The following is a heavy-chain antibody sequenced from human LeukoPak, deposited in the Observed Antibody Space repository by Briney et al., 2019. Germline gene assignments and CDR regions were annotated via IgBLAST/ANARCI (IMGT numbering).Heavy chain of an antibody. V-gene: IGHV1-8*01. D-gene: IGHD2/OR15-2a*01. CDR3: ARGGGTFSYYYYYYMDV. CDR1: GYTFTSYD. CDR2: MNPNSGNT. J-gene: IGHJ6*03. Sequence: ASGKVSCKASGYTFTSYDINWVRQATGQGLEWMGWMNPNSGNTGYAQKFQGRVTMTRNTSISTAYMELSSLRSEDTAVYYCARGGGTFSYYYYYYMDVWGKGTTVTVSS.